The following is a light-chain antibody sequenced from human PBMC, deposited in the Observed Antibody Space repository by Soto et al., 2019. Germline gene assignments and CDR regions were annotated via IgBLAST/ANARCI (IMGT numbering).Light chain of an antibody. V-gene: IGKV3-11*01. J-gene: IGKJ1*01. CDR3: QQRSHWPT. CDR2: DAS. CDR1: QSVSSH. Sequence: SVLTQSPATLSLSPGERATLSCRASQSVSSHLAWYQQKPGQSPRLLIYDASNRATGIPARFSGSGSGTDFTLTISSLEPEDFAFYFCQQRSHWPTFGQGTKVDIK.